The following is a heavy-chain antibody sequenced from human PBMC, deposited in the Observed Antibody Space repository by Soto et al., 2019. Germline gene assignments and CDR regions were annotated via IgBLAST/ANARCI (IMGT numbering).Heavy chain of an antibody. CDR2: IYYSGST. CDR1: GGSISSGGYY. D-gene: IGHD5-12*01. Sequence: QVQLQESGPGLVKPSQTLSLTCTVSGGSISSGGYYWSWIRQHPGKGLEWIGYIYYSGSTYYNPSLKSRVTISVDTSKNQFSLKLSSVTAADTAVYYCARGRDGYNPEDAFDIWGQGTMVTVSS. CDR3: ARGRDGYNPEDAFDI. V-gene: IGHV4-31*03. J-gene: IGHJ3*02.